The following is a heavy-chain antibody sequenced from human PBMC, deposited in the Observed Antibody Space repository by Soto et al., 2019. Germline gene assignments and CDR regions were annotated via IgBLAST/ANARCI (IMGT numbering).Heavy chain of an antibody. D-gene: IGHD3-16*02. V-gene: IGHV4-4*02. Sequence: QVQLQESGPGLVKPSGTLSLTCAVSGGSISSSNWWSWVRQPPGKGLEWIGEINHSGSTYYNPSLTSRVALTVDKSKNQFSLKLSSVTAADTAVYYCACSSGWGGVIDYWGQGTLVTVSS. J-gene: IGHJ4*02. CDR2: INHSGST. CDR1: GGSISSSNW. CDR3: ACSSGWGGVIDY.